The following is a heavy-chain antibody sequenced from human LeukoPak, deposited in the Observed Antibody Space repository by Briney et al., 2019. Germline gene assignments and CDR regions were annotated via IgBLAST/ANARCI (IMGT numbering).Heavy chain of an antibody. CDR1: GGSISSGSYY. CDR2: IYTSGST. V-gene: IGHV4-61*02. J-gene: IGHJ4*01. D-gene: IGHD1-14*01. Sequence: PSETLSLTCTVSGGSISSGSYYWSWIRQPAGKGLEWIGRIYTSGSTNYNPSLKSRVTISVDTSKNQFSLKLSSVTAADTAVYYCARDVSGFDYWGHGTLVSVSS. CDR3: ARDVSGFDY.